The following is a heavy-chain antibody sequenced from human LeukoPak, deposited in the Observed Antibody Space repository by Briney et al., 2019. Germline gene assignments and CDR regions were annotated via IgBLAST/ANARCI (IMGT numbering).Heavy chain of an antibody. J-gene: IGHJ3*02. V-gene: IGHV3-23*01. CDR1: GFTFDDYA. CDR3: ARDSRGMAEGAFDI. CDR2: ISPSDGIT. D-gene: IGHD5-24*01. Sequence: GGSLILSCAASGFTFDDYAMNWVRQAPGKGLEWVSGISPSDGITYYTGSVKGRFTICRDNSKNTLYLQMTSLRAEDTAMYYCARDSRGMAEGAFDIWGQGTMVTVSS.